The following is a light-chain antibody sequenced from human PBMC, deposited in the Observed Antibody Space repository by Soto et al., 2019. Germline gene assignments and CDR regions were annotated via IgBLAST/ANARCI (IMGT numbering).Light chain of an antibody. Sequence: IQMTQSPSTLSSSVWDRVTITFLASQSISSWLAWYQQKPGKAPKLLIYGASSLQSGVPSRFSGSGSGTDFTLTISSLQPEDFATYYCLQDYNYPLTFGGGTKVDNK. CDR3: LQDYNYPLT. J-gene: IGKJ4*01. CDR2: GAS. CDR1: QSISSW. V-gene: IGKV1-6*01.